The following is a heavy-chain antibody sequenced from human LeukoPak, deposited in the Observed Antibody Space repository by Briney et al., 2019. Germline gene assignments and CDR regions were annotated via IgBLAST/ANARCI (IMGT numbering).Heavy chain of an antibody. V-gene: IGHV3-21*01. Sequence: PGGSLRLSCAASGFTFSSYSMNWVRQAPGKGLEWVSSISSSSSYMYYADSVKGRFTISRDNAKNSLYLQMNSLRAEDTAVYYCARDLVVATGVDYYYYMDVWGKGTTVTVSS. CDR2: ISSSSSYM. CDR3: ARDLVVATGVDYYYYMDV. CDR1: GFTFSSYS. J-gene: IGHJ6*03. D-gene: IGHD5-12*01.